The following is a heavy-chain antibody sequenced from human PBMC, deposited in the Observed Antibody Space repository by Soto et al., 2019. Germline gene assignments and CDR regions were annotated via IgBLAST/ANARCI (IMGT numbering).Heavy chain of an antibody. J-gene: IGHJ2*01. CDR3: ARRKRWLGESYFDL. Sequence: QVQLQQSGPGLVKPSETLSLTCTVSGGSISSYYWSWIRQPPGKGLEWIGYINYSGSTNYNPSLKRGITIAVDTSKNQFPMKRTAVTAADTAVYCWARRKRWLGESYFDLWGRGTLVTVSS. V-gene: IGHV4-59*08. D-gene: IGHD6-19*01. CDR2: INYSGST. CDR1: GGSISSYY.